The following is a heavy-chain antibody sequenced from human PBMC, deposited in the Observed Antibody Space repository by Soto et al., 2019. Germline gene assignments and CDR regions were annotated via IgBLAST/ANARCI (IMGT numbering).Heavy chain of an antibody. V-gene: IGHV3-30-3*01. J-gene: IGHJ4*02. D-gene: IGHD3-10*01. CDR3: ARDPPITMVRGVILGVDY. Sequence: QVQLVESGGGVVQPGRSLRLSCAASGFTFSSYAMHWVRQAPGKGLEWVAVISYDGSNKYYADSVKGRFTISRDNSKNTMYLKMNSLRAEDTAVYYCARDPPITMVRGVILGVDYGGQGTLVTVSS. CDR1: GFTFSSYA. CDR2: ISYDGSNK.